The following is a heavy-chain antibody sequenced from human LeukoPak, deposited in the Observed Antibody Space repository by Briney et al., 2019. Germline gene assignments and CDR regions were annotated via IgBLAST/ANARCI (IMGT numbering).Heavy chain of an antibody. CDR1: GGSTSSYY. CDR2: IYYSGST. V-gene: IGHV4-59*01. J-gene: IGHJ6*03. D-gene: IGHD4-11*01. CDR3: ARVTTVTGYYYMDV. Sequence: SETLSLTCTVSGGSTSSYYWSWIRQPPGKGLEWIGYIYYSGSTNYNPSLKSRVTISVDTSKNQFSLKLSSVTAADTAVYYCARVTTVTGYYYMDVWGKGTTVTVSS.